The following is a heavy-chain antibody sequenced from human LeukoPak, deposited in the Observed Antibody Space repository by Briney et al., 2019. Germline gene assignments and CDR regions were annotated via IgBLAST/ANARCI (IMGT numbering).Heavy chain of an antibody. D-gene: IGHD3-22*01. CDR3: ARALRRYYDSSGYIFDY. CDR1: GGSISSSSYY. J-gene: IGHJ4*02. Sequence: PSQTLSLTCTVSGGSISSSSYYWGWIRQPPGKGLEWIGSIYYSGSTYYNPSLKSRVTISVDTSKNQFSLKLSSVTAADTAVYYCARALRRYYDSSGYIFDYWGQGNLVTVSS. CDR2: IYYSGST. V-gene: IGHV4-39*07.